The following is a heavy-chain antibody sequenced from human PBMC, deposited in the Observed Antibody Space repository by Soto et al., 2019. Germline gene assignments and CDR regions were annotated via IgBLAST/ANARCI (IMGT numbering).Heavy chain of an antibody. J-gene: IGHJ6*02. V-gene: IGHV3-30*18. D-gene: IGHD6-6*01. Sequence: GGSLRLSCAASGFTFSSYGMHWVRQAPGKGLEWVAVISYGGSNKYYADSVKGRFTISRDNSKNTLYLQMNSLRAEDTAVYYCAKDPGGSSAYYYYYGMDVWGQGTTVTV. CDR1: GFTFSSYG. CDR3: AKDPGGSSAYYYYYGMDV. CDR2: ISYGGSNK.